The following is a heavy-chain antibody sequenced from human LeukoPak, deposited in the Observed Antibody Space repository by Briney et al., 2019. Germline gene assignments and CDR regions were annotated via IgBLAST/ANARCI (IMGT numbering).Heavy chain of an antibody. V-gene: IGHV3-48*01. Sequence: TGGSLRLSCAASGFAFSSYSMNWVRQAPGRGLEWVSYISISSSTIYYADSVKGRFTISRDNAKNSVYLQMNSLRAEDTAVYYCAELGITMIGGVWGKGTTVTISS. J-gene: IGHJ6*04. CDR1: GFAFSSYS. CDR2: ISISSSTI. CDR3: AELGITMIGGV. D-gene: IGHD3-10*02.